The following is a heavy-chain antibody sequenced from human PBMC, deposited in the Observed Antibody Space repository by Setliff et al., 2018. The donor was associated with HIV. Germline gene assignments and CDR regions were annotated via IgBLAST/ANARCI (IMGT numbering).Heavy chain of an antibody. D-gene: IGHD2-21*02. CDR3: ARDTPHIVVVTAPEPGDDAFDI. V-gene: IGHV1-69*13. J-gene: IGHJ3*02. CDR2: IIPIFGTA. Sequence: SVKVSCKASGYTFTGYYMHWVRQAPGQGLEWMGGIIPIFGTANYAQKFQGRVTITADESTSTAYMELSSLRSEDTAVYYCARDTPHIVVVTAPEPGDDAFDIWGQGTMVTVSS. CDR1: GYTFTGYY.